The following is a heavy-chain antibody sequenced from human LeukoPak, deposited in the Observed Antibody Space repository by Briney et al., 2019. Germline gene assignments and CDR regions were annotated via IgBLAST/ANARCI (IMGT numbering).Heavy chain of an antibody. CDR1: GGSISSYY. CDR2: INHSGST. V-gene: IGHV4-34*01. CDR3: ARGGGHRLNGMDV. D-gene: IGHD3-16*01. Sequence: SETLSLTCTVSGGSISSYYWSWIRQPPGKGLEWIGEINHSGSTNYNPSLKSRVTISVDTSKNQFSLKLSSVTAADTAVYYCARGGGHRLNGMDVWGQGTTVTVSS. J-gene: IGHJ6*02.